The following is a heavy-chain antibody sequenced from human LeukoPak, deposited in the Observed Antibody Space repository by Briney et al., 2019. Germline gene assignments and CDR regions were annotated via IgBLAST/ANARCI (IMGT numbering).Heavy chain of an antibody. J-gene: IGHJ4*02. CDR2: IYYSGST. V-gene: IGHV4-59*01. Sequence: SETLSLTCTVSGGSISSYYWSWIRQPPGKGLEWIGYIYYSGSTNYNPSLKSRVTISVDTSKNQFPLKLSSVTAADTAVYYCARGGGYEYYFDYWGQGTLVTVSS. D-gene: IGHD5-12*01. CDR1: GGSISSYY. CDR3: ARGGGYEYYFDY.